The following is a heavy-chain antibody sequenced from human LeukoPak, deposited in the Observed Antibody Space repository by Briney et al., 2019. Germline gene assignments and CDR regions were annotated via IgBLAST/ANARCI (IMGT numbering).Heavy chain of an antibody. D-gene: IGHD4-17*01. J-gene: IGHJ4*02. CDR1: GFTFSSFG. CDR3: AKDLPPPDFGDYTFDY. CDR2: ISASGGST. V-gene: IGHV3-23*01. Sequence: QSGGSLRLSCAASGFTFSSFGMSWVRQAPGKGLEWVSAISASGGSTYYADSVKGRFTISRDNSKNTLYLQMNSLRAEDTAVYYCAKDLPPPDFGDYTFDYWGQGTLVTVSS.